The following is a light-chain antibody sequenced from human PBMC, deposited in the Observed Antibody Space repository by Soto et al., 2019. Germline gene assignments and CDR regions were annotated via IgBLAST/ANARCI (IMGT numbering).Light chain of an antibody. CDR2: GVT. CDR3: SSYTSRATVV. J-gene: IGLJ1*01. CDR1: SSDVGGYDS. V-gene: IGLV2-14*01. Sequence: QSVLTQPASVSGSPGQSITISCTGPSSDVGGYDSVSWYQKQPDKAPKLIIYGVTNRPSGVSSRFSGSKSGNTASLTISGLRTADEADYFCSSYTSRATVVFGTGTKVTVL.